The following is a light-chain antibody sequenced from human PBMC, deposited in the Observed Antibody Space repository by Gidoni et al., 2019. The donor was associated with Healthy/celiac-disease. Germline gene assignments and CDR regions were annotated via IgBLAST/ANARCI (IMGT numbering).Light chain of an antibody. J-gene: IGKJ1*01. CDR2: AAS. CDR3: QQSYSTWT. Sequence: DIQMTQSPSSLSASVGDRVTITCRASQSISSYLNCYQQKPGKAPKLLIYAASSLQSGVPSRFSGSVSGTDFTLTISSLQPEDFATYYCQQSYSTWTFGQGTKVEIK. V-gene: IGKV1-39*01. CDR1: QSISSY.